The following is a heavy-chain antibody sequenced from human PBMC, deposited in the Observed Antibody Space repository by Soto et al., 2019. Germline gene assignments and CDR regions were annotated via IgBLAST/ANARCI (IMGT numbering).Heavy chain of an antibody. J-gene: IGHJ4*02. V-gene: IGHV3-53*04. CDR2: IYSGGST. CDR1: GFTVSSNY. D-gene: IGHD1-7*01. Sequence: GGSLRLSCAASGFTVSSNYMSWVRQAPGKGLEWVSVIYSGGSTYYADSVKGRFTISRHNSKNTLYLQMNSLRAEDTAVYYCARATNWNYEYYFDYWGQGTLVTVSS. CDR3: ARATNWNYEYYFDY.